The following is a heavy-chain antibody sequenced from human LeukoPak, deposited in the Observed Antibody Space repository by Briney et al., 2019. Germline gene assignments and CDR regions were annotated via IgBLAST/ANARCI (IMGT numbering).Heavy chain of an antibody. CDR3: ARAQGTARRPKSYYFDY. J-gene: IGHJ4*02. Sequence: SETLSLTCTVSGGSVSSGSYYWSWIRQPPGKGLEWIGYIYHSGSTYYNPSLKSRVTISVDRSKNQFSLKLSSVTAADTAVYYCARAQGTARRPKSYYFDYWGQGTLVTVSS. D-gene: IGHD3-10*01. CDR1: GGSVSSGSYY. V-gene: IGHV4-30-2*01. CDR2: IYHSGST.